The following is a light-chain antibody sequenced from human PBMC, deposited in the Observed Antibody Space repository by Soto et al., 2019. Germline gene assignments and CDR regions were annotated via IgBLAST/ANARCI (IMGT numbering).Light chain of an antibody. CDR3: QHYHNWPRT. J-gene: IGKJ1*01. Sequence: EIVMTQSPATLSVSPGEGATLSCRASQTVRNNLAWYQQKPGQAPRLLIYDASTRATGIPARFSGSGSGTEFTLTISSLQSEDFALYYCQHYHNWPRTFGRGTKVEI. V-gene: IGKV3-15*01. CDR1: QTVRNN. CDR2: DAS.